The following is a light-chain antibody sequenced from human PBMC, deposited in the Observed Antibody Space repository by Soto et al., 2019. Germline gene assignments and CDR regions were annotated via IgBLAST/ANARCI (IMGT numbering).Light chain of an antibody. J-gene: IGKJ2*01. CDR1: QTISTSY. V-gene: IGKV3-20*01. CDR2: GAS. Sequence: EIVLTKSPGTLSLSPGERATLSCRVSQTISTSYLAWYQQKPGEAPRLLIFGASSRATGIPDRFSGRGSGTDFTLTITRLEPEDFAVYYCQQFGSSLYTFGQGTKVDIK. CDR3: QQFGSSLYT.